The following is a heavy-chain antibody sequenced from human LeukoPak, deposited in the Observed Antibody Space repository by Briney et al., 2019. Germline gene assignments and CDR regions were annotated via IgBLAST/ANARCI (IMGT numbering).Heavy chain of an antibody. CDR2: IIPIFGTA. CDR3: ASSARYCGGDCYSYYFDY. D-gene: IGHD2-21*02. V-gene: IGHV1-69*06. Sequence: SVKVSCKASGGTFSSYAISWVRQAPGQGLEWMGGIIPIFGTANYAQKFQGRVTITVDKSTSTAYMELSSLRSEDTAVYYCASSARYCGGDCYSYYFDYWGQGTLVTVSS. J-gene: IGHJ4*02. CDR1: GGTFSSYA.